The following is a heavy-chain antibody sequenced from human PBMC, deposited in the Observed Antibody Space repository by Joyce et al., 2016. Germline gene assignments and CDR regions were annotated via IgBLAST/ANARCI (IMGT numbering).Heavy chain of an antibody. V-gene: IGHV3-15*01. CDR3: TTDPRY. J-gene: IGHJ4*02. CDR2: IKSKNDGGTL. Sequence: VQLVESGGGLVQPGESLRLSCGVSGLSFRTTWMSWVRKAPGKELEWIGRIKSKNDGGTLDYIETVKGRFTLSRDDSTNTVYLQMDSLKIEDTAMYYCTTDPRYWGRGTLVTVSS. CDR1: GLSFRTTW.